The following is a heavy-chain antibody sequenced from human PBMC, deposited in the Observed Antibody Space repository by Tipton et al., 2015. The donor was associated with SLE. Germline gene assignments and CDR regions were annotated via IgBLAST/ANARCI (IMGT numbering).Heavy chain of an antibody. J-gene: IGHJ4*02. CDR1: GFTFSSYG. D-gene: IGHD6-19*01. Sequence: SLRLSCAASGFTFSSYGIHWVRQAPGKGLEWVAVIWYDGSNKYYADSVKGRSTISRDNSKNTLYLQMNSLRAEDTAVYYCAKGWEGAGAFDSWGQGTLVTVSS. V-gene: IGHV3-33*06. CDR2: IWYDGSNK. CDR3: AKGWEGAGAFDS.